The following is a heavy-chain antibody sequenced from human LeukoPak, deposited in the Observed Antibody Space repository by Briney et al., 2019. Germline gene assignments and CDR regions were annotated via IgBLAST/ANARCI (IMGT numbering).Heavy chain of an antibody. D-gene: IGHD2/OR15-2a*01. Sequence: PSETLSLTCTVSGDSMTSMRRYSGSWIRQAPGKGLEWIGSIAYGGSTNYNPSLKSRVAIAVGTSQNQFSLKLMYVTAADTAVYSCARDWGIRTTEYNAFDMWGRGTMVTVSS. V-gene: IGHV4-59*12. CDR2: IAYGGST. J-gene: IGHJ3*02. CDR1: GDSMTSMRRYS. CDR3: ARDWGIRTTEYNAFDM.